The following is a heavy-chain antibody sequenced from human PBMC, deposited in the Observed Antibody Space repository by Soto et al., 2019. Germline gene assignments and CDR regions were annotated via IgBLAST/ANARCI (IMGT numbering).Heavy chain of an antibody. Sequence: QVQLQESGQGLVKPSQTLSLTCTVSGGSISSAAYYWSWIRQHPGKGLEWIEYISHSGSTYYTPSLKSRVIISADTSKNHFSVNLTSVTAADTAVYYCAREYTYGSNFFDCWGQGALVTVSS. CDR3: AREYTYGSNFFDC. D-gene: IGHD5-18*01. J-gene: IGHJ4*02. V-gene: IGHV4-31*03. CDR1: GGSISSAAYY. CDR2: ISHSGST.